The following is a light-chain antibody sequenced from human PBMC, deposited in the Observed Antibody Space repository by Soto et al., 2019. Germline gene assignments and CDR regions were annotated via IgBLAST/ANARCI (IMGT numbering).Light chain of an antibody. CDR1: QGISNY. Sequence: DIQMTQSPSSLSASVGDRVTITCRASQGISNYLAWYQQKPGKVPKLLIYAASTLQSGVPSRFSGSGSGTDFTLTISRLQPEDVATYYCQKYNSAPQITFGQGTRLEIK. V-gene: IGKV1-27*01. CDR2: AAS. CDR3: QKYNSAPQIT. J-gene: IGKJ5*01.